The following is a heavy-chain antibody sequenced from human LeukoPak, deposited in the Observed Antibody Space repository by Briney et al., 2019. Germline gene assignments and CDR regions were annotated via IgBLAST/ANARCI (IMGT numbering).Heavy chain of an antibody. V-gene: IGHV4-39*01. Sequence: SETLSLTCTVSGGSTSSSSYHWGWIRQPPGKGLEWIGSIYSSGSTYYNASLQSRVTISIETSKNQISLRLNSVTAADTAIYYCAKSGGYGLIDYWGQGTLVTVSS. D-gene: IGHD1-26*01. J-gene: IGHJ4*02. CDR2: IYSSGST. CDR3: AKSGGYGLIDY. CDR1: GGSTSSSSYH.